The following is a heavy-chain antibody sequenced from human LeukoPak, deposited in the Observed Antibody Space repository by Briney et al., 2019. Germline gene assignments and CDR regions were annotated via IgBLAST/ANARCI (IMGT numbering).Heavy chain of an antibody. CDR2: IYYSGST. Sequence: SETLSLTCTASGGSISSYYWSWIRQPPGKGLEWIGYIYYSGSTNYNPSLKSRVTISVDTSKNQFSLKLSSVTAADTAVYYCARHTGARYAYSSALFRFDPWGQGTLVTVSS. CDR3: ARHTGARYAYSSALFRFDP. J-gene: IGHJ5*02. CDR1: GGSISSYY. D-gene: IGHD6-19*01. V-gene: IGHV4-59*08.